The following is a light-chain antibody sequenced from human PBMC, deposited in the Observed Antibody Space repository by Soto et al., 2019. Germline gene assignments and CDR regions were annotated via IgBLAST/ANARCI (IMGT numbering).Light chain of an antibody. CDR3: QHYNSYGT. J-gene: IGKJ1*01. V-gene: IGKV1-5*01. CDR1: QSISSW. CDR2: DAS. Sequence: DIQMTQSPSTLSAYVGDRVTITFRASQSISSWLAWYQQKPGKAPKLLIYDASSLETGVPSRFSGSGSGTEFTLTISSLQPDDFATYYCQHYNSYGTFGQGTKVDIK.